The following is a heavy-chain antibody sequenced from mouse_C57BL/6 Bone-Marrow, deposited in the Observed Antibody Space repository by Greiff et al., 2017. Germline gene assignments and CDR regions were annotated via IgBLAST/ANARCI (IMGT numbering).Heavy chain of an antibody. V-gene: IGHV10-1*01. CDR3: VRRGMDY. J-gene: IGHJ4*01. CDR2: IRSKSNNYAT. Sequence: EVMLVESGGGLVQPKGSLKLSCAASGFSFNTYAMNWVRQAPGQGLEWVARIRSKSNNYATYYADSVKDRFTISRDDSESMLYLQMNNVNTEDKARDYCVRRGMDYWGQGTSVTVSS. CDR1: GFSFNTYA.